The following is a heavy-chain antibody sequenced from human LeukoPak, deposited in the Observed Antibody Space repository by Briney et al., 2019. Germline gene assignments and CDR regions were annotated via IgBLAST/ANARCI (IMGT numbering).Heavy chain of an antibody. J-gene: IGHJ5*02. CDR1: RFTFSTSW. CDR3: ARDLNWPGP. V-gene: IGHV3-7*03. D-gene: IGHD5-24*01. Sequence: GSLRLSCVASRFTFSTSWMTWVRQAPGKGLEFVAGIKYGGTMESYVDSVNGRFTISRDNAKNSLYLQMNSLRVDDTAVYYCARDLNWPGPWGQGTLVTVSS. CDR2: IKYGGTME.